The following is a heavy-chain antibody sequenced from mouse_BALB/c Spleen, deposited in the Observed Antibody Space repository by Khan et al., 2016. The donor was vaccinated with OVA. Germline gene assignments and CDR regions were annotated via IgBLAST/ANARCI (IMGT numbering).Heavy chain of an antibody. CDR2: ISSGGSYT. V-gene: IGHV5-6-4*01. J-gene: IGHJ1*01. D-gene: IGHD2-5*01. CDR1: GFTFSSYT. Sequence: EVELVESGGDLVKPGGSLKLSCAASGFTFSSYTMSWVRQTPEKRLEWVATISSGGSYTYYPDSVKGRFTISRDNAKNTLYLQMSSLKSEDTAMYYCTRDSNYAHWDFDVWGAGTTVTVSS. CDR3: TRDSNYAHWDFDV.